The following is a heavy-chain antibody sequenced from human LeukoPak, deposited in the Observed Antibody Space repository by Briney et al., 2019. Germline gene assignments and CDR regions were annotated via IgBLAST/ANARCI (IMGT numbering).Heavy chain of an antibody. D-gene: IGHD4/OR15-4a*01. CDR3: ARRTNYLAFDY. J-gene: IGHJ4*02. Sequence: GGSLRLSCAASGFTFSNSWMSWVRQTPEKGLEWVANMSPDGTEKYYVDSVKGRFTISRDNAKNSLYLQMNSLRAEDTAVYSCARRTNYLAFDYWGQGTLVTVSS. CDR2: MSPDGTEK. V-gene: IGHV3-7*01. CDR1: GFTFSNSW.